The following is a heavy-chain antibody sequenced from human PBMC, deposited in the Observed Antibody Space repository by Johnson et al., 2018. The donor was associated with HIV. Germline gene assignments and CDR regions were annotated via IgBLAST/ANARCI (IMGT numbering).Heavy chain of an antibody. J-gene: IGHJ3*02. Sequence: VQLVESGGGLVQPGGSLRLSCAASGFTFSSYWMNWVRQAPGKGLEWVANITQDGSEKYYVDSVKGRFTISRDNAKNSLYLQMNSLRAEDTAVYYCARDKSWVRGAFDIWGQGTMVTVSS. D-gene: IGHD3-16*01. CDR2: ITQDGSEK. CDR1: GFTFSSYW. V-gene: IGHV3-7*01. CDR3: ARDKSWVRGAFDI.